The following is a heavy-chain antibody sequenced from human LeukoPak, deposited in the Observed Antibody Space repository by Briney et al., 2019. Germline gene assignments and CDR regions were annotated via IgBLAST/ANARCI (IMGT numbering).Heavy chain of an antibody. V-gene: IGHV3-48*03. CDR1: GLTFGTYE. CDR3: ARAPKENYDSTGYYFRSGSFGY. CDR2: ISSSGSTI. D-gene: IGHD3-22*01. J-gene: IGHJ4*02. Sequence: PGGSLRLSCTASGLTFGTYEMNWVRQAPGKGLEWVSYISSSGSTIYYADSVKGRFTISRDNAKNSLYLQMNSLRAEDTAVYYCARAPKENYDSTGYYFRSGSFGYWGQGTLVTVSP.